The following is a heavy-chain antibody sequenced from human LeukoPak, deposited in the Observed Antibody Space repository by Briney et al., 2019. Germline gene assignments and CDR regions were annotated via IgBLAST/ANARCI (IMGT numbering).Heavy chain of an antibody. CDR2: IIPIFGTA. V-gene: IGHV1-69*13. J-gene: IGHJ4*02. D-gene: IGHD2-15*01. CDR3: ARAGYCSGGSCLLDY. CDR1: GGTFISYA. Sequence: GASVKVSCKASGGTFISYAISWVRQAPGQGLEWMGGIIPIFGTANYAQKFQGRVTITADESTSTAYMELSSLRSEDTAVYYCARAGYCSGGSCLLDYWGQGTLVTVSS.